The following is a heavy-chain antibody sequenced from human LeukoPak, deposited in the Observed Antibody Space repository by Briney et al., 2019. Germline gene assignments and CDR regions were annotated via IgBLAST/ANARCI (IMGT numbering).Heavy chain of an antibody. D-gene: IGHD2-21*02. CDR1: GGTFSSYA. CDR3: ARGQGAHCGGDCYSYYFDY. CDR2: IIPIFGTA. V-gene: IGHV1-69*05. J-gene: IGHJ4*02. Sequence: SVKVSCKASGGTFSSYAISWVRQAPGQGPEWMGGIIPIFGTANYAQKFQGRVTITTDESTSTAYMELSSLRSEDTAVYYCARGQGAHCGGDCYSYYFDYWGQGTLVTVSS.